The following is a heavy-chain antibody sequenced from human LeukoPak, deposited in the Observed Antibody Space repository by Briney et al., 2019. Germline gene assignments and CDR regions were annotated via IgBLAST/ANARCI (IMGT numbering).Heavy chain of an antibody. D-gene: IGHD3-9*01. Sequence: SETLSLTCAVYGGSFSGYYWSWIRQPPGKGLEWIGEINHSGSTNYNPSLKSRVTISVDTSKNQFSLKLSSVTAADTAVYYCARRGFTLTGYSRGAFDIWGQGTMVTVSS. CDR1: GGSFSGYY. V-gene: IGHV4-34*01. J-gene: IGHJ3*02. CDR3: ARRGFTLTGYSRGAFDI. CDR2: INHSGST.